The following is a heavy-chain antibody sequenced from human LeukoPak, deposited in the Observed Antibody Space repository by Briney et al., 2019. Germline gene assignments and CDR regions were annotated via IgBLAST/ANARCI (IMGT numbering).Heavy chain of an antibody. D-gene: IGHD6-13*01. J-gene: IGHJ3*02. V-gene: IGHV4-34*01. CDR3: AREGSSWSNDAFDI. CDR1: GGSFSGYY. Sequence: PSETLSLTCAVYGGSFSGYYWSWIRQPPGKGLEWIGEINHSGSTNYNPSLKSRVTISVDTSKNQFSLKLSSVTAADTAVYYCAREGSSWSNDAFDIWGQGTMATVSS. CDR2: INHSGST.